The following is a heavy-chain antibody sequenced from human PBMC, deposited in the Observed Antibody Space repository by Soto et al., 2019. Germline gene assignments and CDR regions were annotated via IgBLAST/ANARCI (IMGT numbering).Heavy chain of an antibody. Sequence: GGSLRLSCAASGFTFSSYAMHWVRQAPGKGLEWVAVISYDGSNKYYADSVKGRFTISRDNSKNTLYLQMNSLRAEDTAVYYSARDDYGYYYYYGMDVWGQGTTVNVSS. CDR1: GFTFSSYA. CDR3: ARDDYGYYYYYGMDV. J-gene: IGHJ6*02. CDR2: ISYDGSNK. V-gene: IGHV3-30-3*01. D-gene: IGHD4-17*01.